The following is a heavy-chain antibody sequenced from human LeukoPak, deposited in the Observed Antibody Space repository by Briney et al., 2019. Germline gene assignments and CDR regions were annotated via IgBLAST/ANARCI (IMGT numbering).Heavy chain of an antibody. J-gene: IGHJ6*02. D-gene: IGHD2-2*01. CDR3: ARDQLVRSVVDGVVAASTRYYAMDV. V-gene: IGHV1-2*02. CDR1: GYTFTDYY. CDR2: INPNSGGT. Sequence: GASVKVSCKASGYTFTDYYIHWVRQAPGQGLEWMGWINPNSGGTNHAQNFQGRVTMTRDTSISTTSMELSRLRSDDTAVYYCARDQLVRSVVDGVVAASTRYYAMDVWGQGTTVTVSS.